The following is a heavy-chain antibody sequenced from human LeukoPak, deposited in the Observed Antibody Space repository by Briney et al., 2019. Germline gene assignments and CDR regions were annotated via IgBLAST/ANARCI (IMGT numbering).Heavy chain of an antibody. J-gene: IGHJ6*02. CDR2: IPYDGSNK. CDR1: GFTFSNYP. D-gene: IGHD5-12*01. Sequence: GGSLRLSCAASGFTFSNYPMHWVRQAPGKGLEWVAVIPYDGSNKFYADSVKGRFTISRDNSKNTLYLQMNSLRAEDTAVYYCARDLEDIVATTGYYYYYGMDVWGQGTTVTVSS. V-gene: IGHV3-30-3*01. CDR3: ARDLEDIVATTGYYYYYGMDV.